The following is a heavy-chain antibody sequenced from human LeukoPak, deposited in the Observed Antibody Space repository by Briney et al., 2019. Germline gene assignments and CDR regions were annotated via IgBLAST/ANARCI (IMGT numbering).Heavy chain of an antibody. CDR3: ARLRRNDFWSVNYYMDV. Sequence: GGSLRLSCAASGFTFSDYYMSWIRQAPGKGLEWVSYISSSGSTIYYADSVKGRFTISRDNAKNSLYLQMNSLRAEDTAVYYCARLRRNDFWSVNYYMDVWGKGTTVTVSS. CDR1: GFTFSDYY. D-gene: IGHD3-3*01. CDR2: ISSSGSTI. J-gene: IGHJ6*03. V-gene: IGHV3-11*04.